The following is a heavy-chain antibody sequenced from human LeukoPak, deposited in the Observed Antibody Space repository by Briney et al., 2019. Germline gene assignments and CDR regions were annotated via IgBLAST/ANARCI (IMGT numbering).Heavy chain of an antibody. CDR2: INPNSGGT. CDR3: ARDRGDSSSWYVVASFDY. J-gene: IGHJ4*02. Sequence: ASVKVSCKASGYTFTAYYMHWVRQAPGQGLEWMGWINPNSGGTNYAQKFQGRVTMTRDTSISTAYMELSRLRSDDTAVYYCARDRGDSSSWYVVASFDYWGQGTLVTVSS. CDR1: GYTFTAYY. V-gene: IGHV1-2*02. D-gene: IGHD6-13*01.